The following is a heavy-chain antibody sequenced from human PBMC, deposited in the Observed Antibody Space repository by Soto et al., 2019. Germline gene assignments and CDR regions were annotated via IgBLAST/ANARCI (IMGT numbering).Heavy chain of an antibody. V-gene: IGHV1-69*13. Sequence: SVKVSCKASGYTFSSYAISWVRQAPGQGLEWMGGIIPIFGTANYAQKFQGRVTITADESTSTAYMELSSLRSEDTAVYYCARGKRKEVATAYDYWGQGTLVTVSS. CDR2: IIPIFGTA. CDR3: ARGKRKEVATAYDY. D-gene: IGHD5-18*01. J-gene: IGHJ4*02. CDR1: GYTFSSYA.